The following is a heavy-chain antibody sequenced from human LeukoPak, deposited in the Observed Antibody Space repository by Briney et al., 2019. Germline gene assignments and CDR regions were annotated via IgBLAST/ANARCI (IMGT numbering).Heavy chain of an antibody. Sequence: GGSLRLSCAASGFTFSSYELYWVRQAPGKGLEWISYISSSSTTIKYADSVRGRFTISRDDAGESLYLQMSSLRAEDTAIYYCGASRQYVGAFDIWGQGTLVTVSS. CDR3: GASRQYVGAFDI. CDR1: GFTFSSYE. V-gene: IGHV3-48*03. D-gene: IGHD3-16*01. J-gene: IGHJ3*02. CDR2: ISSSSTTI.